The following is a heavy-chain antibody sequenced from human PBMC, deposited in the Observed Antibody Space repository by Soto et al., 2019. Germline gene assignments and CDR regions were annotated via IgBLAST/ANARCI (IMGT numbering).Heavy chain of an antibody. V-gene: IGHV4-30-4*01. CDR1: VGSISSGDYY. D-gene: IGHD7-27*01. Sequence: SETLSLTCTVSVGSISSGDYYWSWIRQPPGKGLEWIGYIYYSGSTYYNPSLKSRVTISVDTSKNQFSLKLSSVTAADTAVYYCARDLTREEFDYWGQGTLVTVSS. J-gene: IGHJ4*02. CDR2: IYYSGST. CDR3: ARDLTREEFDY.